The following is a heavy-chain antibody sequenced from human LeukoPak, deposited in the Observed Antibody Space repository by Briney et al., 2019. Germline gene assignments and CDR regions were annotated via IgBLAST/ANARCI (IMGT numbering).Heavy chain of an antibody. CDR1: GFTVSSKY. CDR3: ARERNLEIAVAGTIFDY. J-gene: IGHJ4*02. V-gene: IGHV3-66*01. CDR2: IYSGGDT. D-gene: IGHD6-19*01. Sequence: PGGSLRLSCAASGFTVSSKYVSWVRQAPGKGLEWVSVIYSGGDTYYADSVKGRFTISRDNSKNMIYLEMSSLKAEDTAVYYCARERNLEIAVAGTIFDYWGQGTLVTVSS.